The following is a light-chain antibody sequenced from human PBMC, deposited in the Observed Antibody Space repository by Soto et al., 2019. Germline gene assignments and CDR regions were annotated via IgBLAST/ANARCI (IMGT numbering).Light chain of an antibody. V-gene: IGKV1-5*01. J-gene: IGKJ1*01. CDR1: QSVSRC. Sequence: DIQMTQSPSTLSASVGDTVTITCRASQSVSRCLNWYQQKSGKAPRLLIYEASNLEIGVPSRFRGSGSGTEFILTINSLQPADSATYYCQQFNSKVWTFGQGTNVEI. CDR3: QQFNSKVWT. CDR2: EAS.